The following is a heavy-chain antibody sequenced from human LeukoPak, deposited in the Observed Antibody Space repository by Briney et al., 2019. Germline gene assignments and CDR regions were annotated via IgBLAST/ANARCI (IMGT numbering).Heavy chain of an antibody. D-gene: IGHD6-13*01. Sequence: PGGSLRLSCAASGFTFSSYGMHWVRQAPGEGLEWVAVISYDGSNKYYADSVKGRFTISRDNSKNTLYLQMNSLRAEDTAVYYCAKASSSWDDYWGQGTLVTVSS. J-gene: IGHJ4*02. V-gene: IGHV3-30*18. CDR1: GFTFSSYG. CDR2: ISYDGSNK. CDR3: AKASSSWDDY.